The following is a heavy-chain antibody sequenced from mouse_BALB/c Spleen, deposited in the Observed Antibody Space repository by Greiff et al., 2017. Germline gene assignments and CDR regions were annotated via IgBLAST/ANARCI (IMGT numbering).Heavy chain of an antibody. CDR1: GYSITSDYA. Sequence: EVQRVESGPGLVKPSQSLSLTCTVTGYSITSDYAWNWIRQFPGNKLEWMGYISYSGSTSYNPSLKSRISITRDTSKNQFFLQLNSVTTEDTATYYCARGWDGYPTWFAYWGQGTLVTVSA. CDR2: ISYSGST. V-gene: IGHV3-2*02. CDR3: ARGWDGYPTWFAY. J-gene: IGHJ3*01. D-gene: IGHD2-3*01.